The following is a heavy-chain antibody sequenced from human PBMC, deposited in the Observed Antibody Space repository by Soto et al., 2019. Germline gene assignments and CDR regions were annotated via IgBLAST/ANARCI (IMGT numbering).Heavy chain of an antibody. J-gene: IGHJ4*02. CDR3: AKDSELSYYDSSGYYFVY. CDR1: GFTFSSYA. CDR2: ISVSGTST. Sequence: GGSLRLSCAASGFTFSSYAMSWVRQAPGKGLEWVSGISVSGTSTYYADSVKGRFTISRDNPKNTLYLQMNSLRAEDTAVYYCAKDSELSYYDSSGYYFVYWGQGTLVTVSS. V-gene: IGHV3-23*01. D-gene: IGHD3-22*01.